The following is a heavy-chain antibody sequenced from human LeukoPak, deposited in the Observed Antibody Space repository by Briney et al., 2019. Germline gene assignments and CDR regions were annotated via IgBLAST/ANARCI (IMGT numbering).Heavy chain of an antibody. CDR2: ISSSSSTI. CDR1: GFTFSSYS. CDR3: ARDLLPYCGGDCFPHAHDY. J-gene: IGHJ4*02. Sequence: GGSLRLSCAASGFTFSSYSMNWVRQAPGKGLEWVSYISSSSSTIYYADSVKGRFTISRDNAKNSLYLQMNSLRDEDTAVYYCARDLLPYCGGDCFPHAHDYWGQGTLVTVSS. D-gene: IGHD2-21*02. V-gene: IGHV3-48*02.